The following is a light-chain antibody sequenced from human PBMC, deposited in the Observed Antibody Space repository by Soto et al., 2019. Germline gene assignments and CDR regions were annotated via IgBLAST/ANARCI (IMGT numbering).Light chain of an antibody. Sequence: EIVLTQSPGTLSLSPGERATLSCRASQSVSSYYLAWYQQKPGQAPRLLIYGASSRATGIPDRFRGSGSGTDFTLTISRLEPEEFAVYYCQQYASSSRKFGPGTKVEIK. CDR2: GAS. V-gene: IGKV3-20*01. CDR3: QQYASSSRK. CDR1: QSVSSYY. J-gene: IGKJ1*01.